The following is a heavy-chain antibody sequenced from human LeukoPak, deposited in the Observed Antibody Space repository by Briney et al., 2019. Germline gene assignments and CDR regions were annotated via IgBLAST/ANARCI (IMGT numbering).Heavy chain of an antibody. CDR3: AKGRSSGYYFFDY. D-gene: IGHD3-22*01. CDR2: ISYDGSNK. V-gene: IGHV3-30*18. J-gene: IGHJ4*02. Sequence: PGRSLRLSCAASGFTLSTHGMHWVRQAPGKGLEWVAVISYDGSNKYYADSVKGRFTISRDNSKNTLYLQVSSLRAEDTAVYYCAKGRSSGYYFFDYWGQGTLVTVSS. CDR1: GFTLSTHG.